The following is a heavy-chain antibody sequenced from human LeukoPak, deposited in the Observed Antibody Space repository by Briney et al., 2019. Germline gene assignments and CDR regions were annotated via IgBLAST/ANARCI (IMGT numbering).Heavy chain of an antibody. Sequence: GGSLRLSCAASGFTFSSYIMNWVRQAPGKGLEWVSYISSSSSTIYYADSVKGRFTISRDNAKNSLYLQMNSLRDEDTAVYYCARGSESYGDYTGDYWGQGTLVTVSS. V-gene: IGHV3-48*02. J-gene: IGHJ4*02. D-gene: IGHD4-17*01. CDR3: ARGSESYGDYTGDY. CDR1: GFTFSSYI. CDR2: ISSSSSTI.